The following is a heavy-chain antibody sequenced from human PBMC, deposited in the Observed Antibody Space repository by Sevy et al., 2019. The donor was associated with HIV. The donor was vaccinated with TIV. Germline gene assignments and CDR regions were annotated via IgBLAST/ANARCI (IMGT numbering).Heavy chain of an antibody. CDR2: IYYSGST. CDR1: GGSISSSSYY. Sequence: SETLSLTCTVSGGSISSSSYYWGWIRQPPGKGLEWIGSIYYSGSTYYNPSLKSRVTISVDTSKNLFSLKLSSVTAADTAVYYCARGKQWLVLNWGQGTLVTVSS. J-gene: IGHJ4*02. D-gene: IGHD6-19*01. V-gene: IGHV4-39*01. CDR3: ARGKQWLVLN.